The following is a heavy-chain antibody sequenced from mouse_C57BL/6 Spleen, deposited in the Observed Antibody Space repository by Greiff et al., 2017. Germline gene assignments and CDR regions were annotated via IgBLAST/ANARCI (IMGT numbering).Heavy chain of an antibody. V-gene: IGHV1-9*01. D-gene: IGHD6-2*01. CDR1: GYTFTGYW. Sequence: QVQLQQPGAELVMPGASVKLSCKATGYTFTGYWIEWVKQRPGHGLEWIGEILPGSGSTNYNEKFKGNATFTADTSSNTAYMQLSSLTTEDSAIYYCARRPSLGPWFAYWGQGTLVTVSA. J-gene: IGHJ3*01. CDR2: ILPGSGST. CDR3: ARRPSLGPWFAY.